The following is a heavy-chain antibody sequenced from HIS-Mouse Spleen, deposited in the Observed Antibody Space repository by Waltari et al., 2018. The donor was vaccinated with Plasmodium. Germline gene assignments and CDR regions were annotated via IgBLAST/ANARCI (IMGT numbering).Heavy chain of an antibody. CDR3: AGHKKRGQLVRGYFDY. CDR1: GSSLSTSGMC. J-gene: IGHJ4*02. D-gene: IGHD6-6*01. Sequence: QVTLRESGPALVKPTQTLTLTCTFSGSSLSTSGMCVTWFRQPPGNAVEWLAPNDWDDAKYYSTSMKTRLHISKDTSKNQGVHKMTNVDPVETATYYCAGHKKRGQLVRGYFDYWGEGTLVTVSS. V-gene: IGHV2-70*01. CDR2: NDWDDAK.